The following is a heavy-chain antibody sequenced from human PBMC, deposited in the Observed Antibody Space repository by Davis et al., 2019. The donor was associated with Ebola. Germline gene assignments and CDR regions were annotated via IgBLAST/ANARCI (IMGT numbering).Heavy chain of an antibody. J-gene: IGHJ4*02. V-gene: IGHV1-3*01. CDR3: ARVYYDFWSGYYSAFDY. Sequence: ASVKVSCKASGYTFTGYYMHWVRQAPGQGLEWMGWISAGNGNTKYSQKFQGRVTVTRDTSASTAYMELSSLRSEDTAVYYCARVYYDFWSGYYSAFDYWGQGTLVTVSS. D-gene: IGHD3-3*01. CDR2: ISAGNGNT. CDR1: GYTFTGYY.